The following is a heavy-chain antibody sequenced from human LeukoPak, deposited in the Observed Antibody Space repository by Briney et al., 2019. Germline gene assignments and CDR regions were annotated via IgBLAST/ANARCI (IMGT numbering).Heavy chain of an antibody. CDR1: GFTFSSYA. V-gene: IGHV3-33*08. J-gene: IGHJ6*02. CDR2: IWYDGSNK. Sequence: GGSLRLSCAASGFTFSSYAMSWVRQAPGKGLEWVAVIWYDGSNKYYADSVKGRFTISRDNSKNTPYLQMNSLRAEDTAVYYCARSIAAAEGYYYYYGMDVWGQGTTVTVSS. CDR3: ARSIAAAEGYYYYYGMDV. D-gene: IGHD6-13*01.